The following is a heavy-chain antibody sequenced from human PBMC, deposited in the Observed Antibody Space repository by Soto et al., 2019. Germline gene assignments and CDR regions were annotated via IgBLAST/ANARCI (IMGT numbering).Heavy chain of an antibody. CDR3: AKDRGGSGAFDI. D-gene: IGHD3-10*01. CDR1: GFSFSIYS. V-gene: IGHV3-48*01. Sequence: EGQLVEFGGGSVKPGGSLRLSCAASGFSFSIYSYNWVRQAPGKGLEWLSYISPAGSSIYYADSVKGRFTISRDSARDSVYLQMNSLRAEDTAVYYCAKDRGGSGAFDIWGQGTMVTVSS. J-gene: IGHJ3*02. CDR2: ISPAGSSI.